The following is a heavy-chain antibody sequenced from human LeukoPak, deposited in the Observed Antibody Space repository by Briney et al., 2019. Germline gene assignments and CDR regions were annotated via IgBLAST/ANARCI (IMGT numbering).Heavy chain of an antibody. J-gene: IGHJ5*02. Sequence: GGSLRLSCAASGLTFSSYGMHWVRQAPGKGLEWVAIIWYDGSKTYYADSVKGRFTISRDNSKSTLSLQMNSLRAEDTAVYYCARDHGSGFDLWGQGTLVTVSS. CDR1: GLTFSSYG. CDR2: IWYDGSKT. D-gene: IGHD5-24*01. V-gene: IGHV3-33*01. CDR3: ARDHGSGFDL.